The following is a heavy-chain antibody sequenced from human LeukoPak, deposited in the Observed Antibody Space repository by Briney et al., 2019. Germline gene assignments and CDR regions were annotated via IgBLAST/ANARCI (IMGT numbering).Heavy chain of an antibody. CDR2: ISSSSSTI. CDR3: AREVYQLLSLPGNEYYYYMDV. Sequence: PGGSLRLSCAASGFTFSSYSMNWVRQAPGKGLEWVSYISSSSSTIYYADSVKGRFTISRDNAKNSLYLQMNSLRAEDTAVYYCAREVYQLLSLPGNEYYYYMDVWGKGTTVTVSS. J-gene: IGHJ6*03. V-gene: IGHV3-48*04. CDR1: GFTFSSYS. D-gene: IGHD2-2*01.